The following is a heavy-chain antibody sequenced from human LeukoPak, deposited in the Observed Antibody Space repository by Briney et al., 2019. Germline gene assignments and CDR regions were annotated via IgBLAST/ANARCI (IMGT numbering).Heavy chain of an antibody. CDR1: GFRFTYYG. D-gene: IGHD5-24*01. V-gene: IGHV3-48*01. CDR2: ISSSSTTI. Sequence: GGSLRLSCEASGFRFTYYGMNWVRQAPGKGLEWVSYISSSSTTIYYADSVKGRFTISRDNSKNTLYLQTNSLRAEDTAVYYCAKDRVEMATMRWYYFDYWGQGTLVTVSS. J-gene: IGHJ4*02. CDR3: AKDRVEMATMRWYYFDY.